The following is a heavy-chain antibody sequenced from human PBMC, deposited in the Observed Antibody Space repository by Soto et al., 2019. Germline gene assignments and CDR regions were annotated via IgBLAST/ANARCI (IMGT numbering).Heavy chain of an antibody. CDR3: AREPEGIAAALDY. CDR2: ISSSGSFI. V-gene: IGHV3-21*01. Sequence: EVQLVESGGGLVKPGGSLRLSCAASGFTFRTYGMNWVRRAPGGGLEWVASISSSGSFIDYADSVKGRFTISRDDAEKSLYLPMNSLRAEDTALYYCAREPEGIAAALDYWGQGTLVTVSS. CDR1: GFTFRTYG. D-gene: IGHD6-13*01. J-gene: IGHJ4*02.